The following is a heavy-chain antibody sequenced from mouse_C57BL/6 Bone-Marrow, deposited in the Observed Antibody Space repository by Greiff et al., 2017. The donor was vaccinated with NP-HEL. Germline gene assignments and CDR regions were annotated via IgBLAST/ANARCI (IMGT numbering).Heavy chain of an antibody. J-gene: IGHJ2*01. CDR3: AREGNQRGYYFDY. Sequence: QVQLQQSGPELVKPGASVKISCKASGYAFSSSWMNWVKQRPGKGLEWIGRIYPGDGDTNYNGKFKGKATLTADKSSSTAYMQLSSLTSEDSAVYFCAREGNQRGYYFDYWGQGTTLTVSS. V-gene: IGHV1-82*01. D-gene: IGHD2-1*01. CDR1: GYAFSSSW. CDR2: IYPGDGDT.